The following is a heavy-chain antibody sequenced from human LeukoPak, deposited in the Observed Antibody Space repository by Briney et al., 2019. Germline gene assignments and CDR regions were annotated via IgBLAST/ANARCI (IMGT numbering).Heavy chain of an antibody. CDR3: ARVLGYAGYSSGWYGGNWFGP. J-gene: IGHJ5*02. CDR2: IKQDGSEK. V-gene: IGHV3-7*01. CDR1: GFTFSSYW. Sequence: GGSLRLSCAASGFTFSSYWMSWVRQAPGKGLEWVANIKQDGSEKYYVDSVKGRFTISRDNAKNSLYLQMNSLRAEDTAVYYCARVLGYAGYSSGWYGGNWFGPWGQGTLVTVSS. D-gene: IGHD6-19*01.